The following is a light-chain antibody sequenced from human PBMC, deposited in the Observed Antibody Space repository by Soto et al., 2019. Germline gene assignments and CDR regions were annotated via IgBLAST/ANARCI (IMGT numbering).Light chain of an antibody. J-gene: IGLJ2*01. V-gene: IGLV1-44*01. CDR1: SSNIGSNN. CDR3: AAWDNSLNGVL. CDR2: SSN. Sequence: QSVLTQPPSASGTPGQRVTISCSGSSSNIGSNNVNWYQQLPGTAPKLLVYSSNQRPSGVPDRFSGSESGTSASLAISGLQSEDEADYYCAAWDNSLNGVLFGGGTKLTVL.